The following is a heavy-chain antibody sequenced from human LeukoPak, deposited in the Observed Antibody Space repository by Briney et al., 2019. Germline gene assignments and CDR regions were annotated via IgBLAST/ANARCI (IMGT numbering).Heavy chain of an antibody. J-gene: IGHJ4*02. CDR1: GFTFRSYS. CDR3: AREWSTALDY. Sequence: GGSLRLSCAASGFTFRSYSMNWVRQAPGKGLEWVSYISSSSSTIYYADSVKGRFTISRDNAKNSLYLQVNSLRGEDTAVYYCAREWSTALDYWGQGALVIVSS. V-gene: IGHV3-48*01. CDR2: ISSSSSTI. D-gene: IGHD4-11*01.